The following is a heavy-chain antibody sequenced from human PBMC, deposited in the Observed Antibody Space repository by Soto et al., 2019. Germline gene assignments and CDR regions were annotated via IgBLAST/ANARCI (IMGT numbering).Heavy chain of an antibody. Sequence: GASVKVSCKASGYTFTTYGISWLRQAPGQGLEWMGWISADNGNTNYPQKFLGRVTMTTDTATTTGHMELRSLRSDDTAVYYCATLYCSTSSCQLDYWGQGTLVTVSS. CDR3: ATLYCSTSSCQLDY. CDR2: ISADNGNT. V-gene: IGHV1-18*01. J-gene: IGHJ4*02. CDR1: GYTFTTYG. D-gene: IGHD2-2*01.